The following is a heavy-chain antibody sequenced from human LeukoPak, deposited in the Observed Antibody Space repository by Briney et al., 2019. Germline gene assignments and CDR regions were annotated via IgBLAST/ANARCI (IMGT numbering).Heavy chain of an antibody. CDR2: IYYSGST. CDR1: GGSISSYY. CDR3: ARQGFYFDY. Sequence: SETLSLTCTVSGGSISSYYWSWIRQPPGKGLEWIGYIYYSGSTNYNPSLKSRVTMSVDTSKNQFSLKLSSVTAADTAVYYCARQGFYFDYWGQGTLVTVSS. V-gene: IGHV4-59*08. J-gene: IGHJ4*02.